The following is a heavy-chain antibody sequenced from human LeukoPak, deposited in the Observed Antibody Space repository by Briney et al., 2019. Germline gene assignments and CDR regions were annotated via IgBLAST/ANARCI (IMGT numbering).Heavy chain of an antibody. CDR1: GGTFSSCA. D-gene: IGHD5-18*01. J-gene: IGHJ4*02. CDR2: IIPIFGTA. V-gene: IGHV1-69*05. Sequence: SVKVSCKASGGTFSSCAISWVRQAPGQGLEWMGGIIPIFGTANYAQKFQGGVTITTDESTSTAYMELSSLRSEDTAVYYCARGPAMVPFDYWGQGTLVTVSS. CDR3: ARGPAMVPFDY.